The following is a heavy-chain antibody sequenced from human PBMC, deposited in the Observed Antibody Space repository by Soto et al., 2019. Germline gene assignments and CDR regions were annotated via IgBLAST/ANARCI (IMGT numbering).Heavy chain of an antibody. CDR1: GYTFTSNA. CDR2: ISSYNGDA. CDR3: ARKNGYCSGGSCYFWFDP. V-gene: IGHV1-18*04. J-gene: IGHJ5*02. Sequence: VKVSCKASGYTFTSNAISWVRQAPGQGLEWMGWISSYNGDAKYAQKFQDRVTMTTDTSTSTAYMELRSLTSDDTAVYYCARKNGYCSGGSCYFWFDPWGQGTPVTVSS. D-gene: IGHD2-15*01.